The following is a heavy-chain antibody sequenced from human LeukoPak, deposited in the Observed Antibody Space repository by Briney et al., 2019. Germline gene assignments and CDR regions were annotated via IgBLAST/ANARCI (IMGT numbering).Heavy chain of an antibody. CDR2: IYYSGST. Sequence: SETLSLTCTVAGGSISSYYWSWIRQPPGKGLEWIGYIYYSGSTNYNPSLKSRVTISVEASKNQFSLKLSSVTAADTAVYYCARGGSYYGYFDYWGQGTLVTVSS. CDR1: GGSISSYY. J-gene: IGHJ4*02. CDR3: ARGGSYYGYFDY. D-gene: IGHD1-26*01. V-gene: IGHV4-59*01.